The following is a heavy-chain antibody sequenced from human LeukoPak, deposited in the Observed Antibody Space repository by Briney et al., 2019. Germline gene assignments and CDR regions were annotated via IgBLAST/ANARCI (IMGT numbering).Heavy chain of an antibody. CDR3: ARRRYYDSSGYLE. D-gene: IGHD3-22*01. V-gene: IGHV4-39*01. CDR1: GGSISSSSFY. CDR2: IYYSGST. Sequence: SETLSLTCTVSGGSISSSSFYWGWIRQPPGKGLEWIGSIYYSGSTYYSPSLKSRVTLSVDTSNNQFSLTLSSVTAADTALYFCARRRYYDSSGYLEWGQGTLVTVSS. J-gene: IGHJ1*01.